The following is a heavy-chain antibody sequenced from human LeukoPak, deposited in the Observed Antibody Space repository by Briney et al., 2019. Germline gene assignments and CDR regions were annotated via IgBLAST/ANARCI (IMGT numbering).Heavy chain of an antibody. CDR3: ARILITMIVVPDAFDI. D-gene: IGHD3-22*01. J-gene: IGHJ3*02. CDR2: INHSGST. V-gene: IGHV4-34*01. Sequence: SETLSLTCAVYGGSFSGYYWSWIRQPPGKGLEWIGEINHSGSTNYNPSLKSRVTISVDTSKNQFSLKLSSVTAADTAVYYCARILITMIVVPDAFDIWGQGTMVTVSS. CDR1: GGSFSGYY.